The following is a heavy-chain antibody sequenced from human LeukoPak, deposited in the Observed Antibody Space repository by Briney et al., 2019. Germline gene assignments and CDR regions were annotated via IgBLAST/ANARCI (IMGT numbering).Heavy chain of an antibody. J-gene: IGHJ4*02. CDR1: GFTFSSYA. V-gene: IGHV3-30*04. CDR3: ARSHPPYDYVWGSSDH. D-gene: IGHD3-16*01. Sequence: GGSLRLSCAASGFTFSSYAMHWVRQAPGKGLEWVAVISYDGSNKYYADSVKGRFTISRDNSKNTLYLQMNSLRAEDTAVYCCARSHPPYDYVWGSSDHWGQGTLVTVSS. CDR2: ISYDGSNK.